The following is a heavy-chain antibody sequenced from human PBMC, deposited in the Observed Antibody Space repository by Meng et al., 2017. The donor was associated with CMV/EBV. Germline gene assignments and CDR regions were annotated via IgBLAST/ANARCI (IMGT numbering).Heavy chain of an antibody. CDR1: GFTFSDYY. V-gene: IGHV3-69-1*02. CDR2: ISSSSTI. Sequence: GESLKISCAASGFTFSDYYMNWVRQAPGKGLEWVSSISSSSTIYYADSVKGRFTISRDNAKNSLYLQMNSLRAEDTAVYYCAGGRTYYDFWSGYWGYFDYWGQGTLVTSPQ. CDR3: AGGRTYYDFWSGYWGYFDY. D-gene: IGHD3-3*01. J-gene: IGHJ4*02.